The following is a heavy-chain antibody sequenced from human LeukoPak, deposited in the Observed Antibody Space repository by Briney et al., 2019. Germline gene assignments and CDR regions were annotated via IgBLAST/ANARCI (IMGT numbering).Heavy chain of an antibody. J-gene: IGHJ4*02. D-gene: IGHD7-27*01. Sequence: GGSLRLSCTASGFTFGDYAMSWVRQAPGKGLEWVGRIKSKTDGGTTDYAAPVKGRFTISRGDSKNTLYLQMNSLKTEDTAVYYCTPHGGATGDPDVFDYWGQGTLVTVSS. CDR2: IKSKTDGGTT. CDR3: TPHGGATGDPDVFDY. CDR1: GFTFGDYA. V-gene: IGHV3-15*01.